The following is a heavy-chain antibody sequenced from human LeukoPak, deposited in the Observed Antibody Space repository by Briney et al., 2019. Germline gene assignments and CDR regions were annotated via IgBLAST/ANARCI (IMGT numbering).Heavy chain of an antibody. CDR2: ISSSGSTI. CDR1: GFSFSSYE. V-gene: IGHV3-48*03. J-gene: IGHJ6*02. D-gene: IGHD3-10*01. Sequence: GGSPRLSCAASGFSFSSYEMNCVRHAPGEGLEWGSYISSSGSTIYYAASVKGRFTISRDNAKNSLYLQMNSLRAEDTAVYYCARRIGATMVRGVPYYYYGMDVWGQGTTVTVSS. CDR3: ARRIGATMVRGVPYYYYGMDV.